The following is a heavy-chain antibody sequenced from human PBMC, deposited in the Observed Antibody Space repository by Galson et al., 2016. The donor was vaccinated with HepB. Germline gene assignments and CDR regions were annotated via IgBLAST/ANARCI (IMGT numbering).Heavy chain of an antibody. Sequence: PALVKPTQTLTLTCTFSGFSLTTTGVGVGWIRQPPGKALEWLALISWNGDKRYSPSLETRLIITKDTPKNQVVLTMINMDPMDTATYYCAHRPPRTPYGDCYDYWGQGTLVTVSS. J-gene: IGHJ4*02. V-gene: IGHV2-5*01. CDR3: AHRPPRTPYGDCYDY. CDR1: GFSLTTTGVG. D-gene: IGHD4/OR15-4a*01. CDR2: ISWNGDK.